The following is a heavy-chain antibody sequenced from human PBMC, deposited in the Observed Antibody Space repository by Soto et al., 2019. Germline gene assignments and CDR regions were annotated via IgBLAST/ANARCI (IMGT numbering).Heavy chain of an antibody. CDR1: GFPFSAYV. J-gene: IGHJ4*02. D-gene: IGHD3-22*01. CDR3: AKARLDSRGTFFRVGFYDV. V-gene: IGHV3-23*01. CDR2: ISGSGDTA. Sequence: EVQLLESGGDLVQPGGSLRLSCAASGFPFSAYVMTWVRRAPGRGLEWISAISGSGDTAYYAESVKGRFTISRDNSRNTLYLKMNNLTVEDTAVYSCAKARLDSRGTFFRVGFYDVWGRGTLVTVST.